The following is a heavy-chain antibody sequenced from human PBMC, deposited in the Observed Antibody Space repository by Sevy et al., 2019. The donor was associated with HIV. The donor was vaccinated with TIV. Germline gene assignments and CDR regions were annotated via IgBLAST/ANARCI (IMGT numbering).Heavy chain of an antibody. V-gene: IGHV4-4*02. CDR3: ARGGETPRGFDP. D-gene: IGHD3-16*01. J-gene: IGHJ5*02. CDR2: IYHSGSS. CDR1: GGSIRGDNR. Sequence: SETLSLTCTVSGGSIRGDNRWHWVRQPPGKGLEWSEEIYHSGSSNYNPSLKSRVTISVDNSQNQFALKLSSVTAADTAVYYCARGGETPRGFDPWGQGTLVTVSS.